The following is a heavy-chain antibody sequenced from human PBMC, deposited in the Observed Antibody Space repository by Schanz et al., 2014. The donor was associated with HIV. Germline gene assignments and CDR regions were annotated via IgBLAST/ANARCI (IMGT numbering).Heavy chain of an antibody. D-gene: IGHD6-6*01. J-gene: IGHJ4*02. CDR1: GFTFRNFG. V-gene: IGHV3-33*06. CDR3: AKDDQQFAY. Sequence: QVQLVESGGGVVQPGRSLRLSCAASGFTFRNFGMHWVRQSPGTGLEWVAVIWYDGSNKYYADSVKGRFTISRDNSKKTLYLQMNSLRAEDTAVYYCAKDDQQFAYWGQGTLVTVSS. CDR2: IWYDGSNK.